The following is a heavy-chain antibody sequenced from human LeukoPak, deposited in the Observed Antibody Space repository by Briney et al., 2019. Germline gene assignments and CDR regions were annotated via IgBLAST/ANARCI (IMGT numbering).Heavy chain of an antibody. CDR2: IRLDGIDK. Sequence: GGSLRLSCAASGFTFSSFGMHWVRQTPDKGLEWLTFIRLDGIDKYYSDSVKGRFTVSKDNSKNTLYLQMHSLRVDDTAVYYCARDGGGSSSRTDYWGQGTLVTVSS. CDR1: GFTFSSFG. D-gene: IGHD6-6*01. V-gene: IGHV3-30*02. CDR3: ARDGGGSSSRTDY. J-gene: IGHJ4*02.